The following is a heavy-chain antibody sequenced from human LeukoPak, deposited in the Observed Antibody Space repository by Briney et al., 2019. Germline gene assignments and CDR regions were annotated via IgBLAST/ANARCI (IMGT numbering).Heavy chain of an antibody. CDR1: GFTFSSYA. V-gene: IGHV3-30*04. CDR3: ARADSYGVDY. Sequence: GGSLRLSCAASGFTFSSYAVHWVRQAPGKGLEWVAVISYDGSNKYYADSVKGRFTISRDNSKNTLYLHVNSLRPEDTAVYYCARADSYGVDYWGQGTLVTVSS. CDR2: ISYDGSNK. D-gene: IGHD5-18*01. J-gene: IGHJ4*02.